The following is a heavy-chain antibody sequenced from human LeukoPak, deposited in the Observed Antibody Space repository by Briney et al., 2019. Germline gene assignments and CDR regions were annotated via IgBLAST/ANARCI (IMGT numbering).Heavy chain of an antibody. D-gene: IGHD2-15*01. CDR1: GFSFSGAW. V-gene: IGHV3-15*01. CDR3: TTVTHFYL. J-gene: IGHJ4*02. Sequence: GGSLRLSCATSGFSFSGAWLSWVRQAPGKGLEWIGRIQHGGTTNYAAPVKGRFTISRDDSKATLYLQMNSLKTEDTAIYYCTTVTHFYLGGQGTLVTVSS. CDR2: IQHGGTT.